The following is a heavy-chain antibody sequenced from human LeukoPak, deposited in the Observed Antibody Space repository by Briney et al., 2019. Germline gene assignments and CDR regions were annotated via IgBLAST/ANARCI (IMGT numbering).Heavy chain of an antibody. CDR2: IYSGGST. CDR3: AKMGEDYYDSSGYPYFDY. CDR1: GFTVSSNY. D-gene: IGHD3-22*01. Sequence: GGSLRLSCAASGFTVSSNYMSWVRQAPGKGMEGVSVIYSGGSTYYADSVKGRFTISRDNSKNTLYLQMNSLRAEDTAVYYCAKMGEDYYDSSGYPYFDYWGQGTLVTVSS. J-gene: IGHJ4*02. V-gene: IGHV3-66*02.